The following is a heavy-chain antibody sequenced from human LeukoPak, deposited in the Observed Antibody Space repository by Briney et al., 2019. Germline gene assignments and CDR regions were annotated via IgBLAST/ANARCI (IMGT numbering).Heavy chain of an antibody. Sequence: PSETLSLTCTVSGGSISSYYWSWIRQPAGKGLEWIGRIYTSGSTNYNPSLKSRVTISVDKSKNQFSLKLSSVTAADTAVYYCAKEGGYSYGYRIDYCGQGTLVTVSS. D-gene: IGHD5-18*01. V-gene: IGHV4-4*07. J-gene: IGHJ4*02. CDR3: AKEGGYSYGYRIDY. CDR1: GGSISSYY. CDR2: IYTSGST.